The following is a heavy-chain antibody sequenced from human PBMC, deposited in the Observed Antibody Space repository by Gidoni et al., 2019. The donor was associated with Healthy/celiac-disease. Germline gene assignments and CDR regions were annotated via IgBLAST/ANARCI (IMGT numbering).Heavy chain of an antibody. CDR3: ARDSGDSSSAGWVY. D-gene: IGHD6-6*01. CDR2: IIPIFGTA. CDR1: GGTFSSYA. V-gene: IGHV1-69*01. J-gene: IGHJ4*02. Sequence: QVQLVQSGAEVKKPGSSVKVSCKASGGTFSSYASSWVRQAPGQGLEWVGGIIPIFGTANYAQKFQGRVTITADESTSTAYMELSSLRSEDTAVYYCARDSGDSSSAGWVYWGQGTLVTVSS.